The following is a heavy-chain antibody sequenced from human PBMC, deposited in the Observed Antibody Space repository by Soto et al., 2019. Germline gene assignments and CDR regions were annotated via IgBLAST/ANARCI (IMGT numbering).Heavy chain of an antibody. D-gene: IGHD3-3*01. V-gene: IGHV4-4*02. Sequence: PSETLSLTCAVSGDPISSHDWWSWVRQPPKKGLEWIAEINHSGSTNYNPSLKSRVTISVDTSKNQFSLKLSSVTAADTAVYYCARGITIFGVVISLWNYWGQGTLVTVSS. CDR3: ARGITIFGVVISLWNY. CDR2: INHSGST. J-gene: IGHJ4*02. CDR1: GDPISSHDW.